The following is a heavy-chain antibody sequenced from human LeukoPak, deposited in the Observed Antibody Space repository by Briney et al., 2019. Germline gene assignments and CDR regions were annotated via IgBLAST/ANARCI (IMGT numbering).Heavy chain of an antibody. CDR3: AKSIAVAGTTGWGAVDI. Sequence: PGRSLRLSCAASGFTFSSYGMHWVRQAPGKGLEWVAVISYDGSNKYYADSVKGRFTISRDNSKNTLYLQMNSLRAEDTAVYYCAKSIAVAGTTGWGAVDIWGQGTMVTVSS. CDR1: GFTFSSYG. D-gene: IGHD6-19*01. J-gene: IGHJ3*02. V-gene: IGHV3-30*18. CDR2: ISYDGSNK.